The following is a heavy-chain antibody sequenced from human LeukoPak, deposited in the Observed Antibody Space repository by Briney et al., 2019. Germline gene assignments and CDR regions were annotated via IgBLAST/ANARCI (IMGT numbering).Heavy chain of an antibody. J-gene: IGHJ6*04. CDR3: ARLRGDSSGPPGRSLDV. Sequence: ASVKVSCKASGYTFTGYYMHWVRQAPGQGLEWMGWINPNSGGTNYAQKFQGRVTMTRDTSISTAYMELSRLRSDDTAVYYCARLRGDSSGPPGRSLDVWGKGTTVTVSS. D-gene: IGHD6-19*01. CDR1: GYTFTGYY. CDR2: INPNSGGT. V-gene: IGHV1-2*02.